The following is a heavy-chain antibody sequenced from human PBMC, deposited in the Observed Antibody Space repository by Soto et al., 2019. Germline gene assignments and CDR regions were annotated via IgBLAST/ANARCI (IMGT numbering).Heavy chain of an antibody. D-gene: IGHD2-2*01. CDR3: ARVQLLPSFYYYYGMDV. J-gene: IGHJ6*02. CDR1: GGTFSSYA. Sequence: QVQLVQTGAEVEKPGSSVKVSWKASGGTFSSYAISWVRQAPGQGLEWMGGIIPIFGTANYAQKFQGRVTITADESTSTAYMELSSLRSEDTAVYYCARVQLLPSFYYYYGMDVWGQGTTVTVSS. CDR2: IIPIFGTA. V-gene: IGHV1-69*01.